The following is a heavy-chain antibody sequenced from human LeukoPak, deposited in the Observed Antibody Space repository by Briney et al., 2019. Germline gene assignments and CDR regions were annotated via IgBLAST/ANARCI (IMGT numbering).Heavy chain of an antibody. J-gene: IGHJ4*02. CDR2: INHSGST. V-gene: IGHV4-34*01. CDR3: ARGRRDYYDSSDYSSMFDY. Sequence: SETLSLTCAVYGGSFSGYYWSWIRQPPGKGLEWIGEINHSGSTNYNPSLKSRVTISVDTSKNQFSLKLSSVTAADTAVYYCARGRRDYYDSSDYSSMFDYWGQGTLVTVSS. CDR1: GGSFSGYY. D-gene: IGHD3-22*01.